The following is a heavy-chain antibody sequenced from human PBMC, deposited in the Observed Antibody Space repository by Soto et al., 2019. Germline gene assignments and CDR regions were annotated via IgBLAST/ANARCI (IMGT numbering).Heavy chain of an antibody. Sequence: PGGSLRLSCAASGSTFSSYGMHWVRQAPGKGLEWVAVISYDGSNKYYADSVKGRFTISRDNSKNTLYLQMNSLRAEDTAVYYCAKDLLFDDFWSGRRNYFDYWGQGTLVTVSS. V-gene: IGHV3-30*18. CDR2: ISYDGSNK. D-gene: IGHD3-3*01. CDR3: AKDLLFDDFWSGRRNYFDY. J-gene: IGHJ4*02. CDR1: GSTFSSYG.